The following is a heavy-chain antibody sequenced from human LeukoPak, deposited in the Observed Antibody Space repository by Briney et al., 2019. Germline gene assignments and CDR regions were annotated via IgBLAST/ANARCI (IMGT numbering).Heavy chain of an antibody. J-gene: IGHJ4*02. CDR3: ARAKRLPLDY. V-gene: IGHV1-2*02. CDR1: GYTFTVYY. CDR2: IDPNSGVT. D-gene: IGHD1-1*01. Sequence: ASVKVPCKASGYTFTVYYIHWVRQAPGQGLEWLGWIDPNSGVTNYAQKFQGRVAMTRDTSISTAYVELSRLRSDDSAVYYCARAKRLPLDYWGQGTLVTVSS.